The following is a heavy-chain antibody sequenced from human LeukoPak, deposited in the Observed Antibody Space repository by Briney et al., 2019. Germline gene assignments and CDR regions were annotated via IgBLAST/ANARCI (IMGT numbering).Heavy chain of an antibody. D-gene: IGHD2/OR15-2a*01. CDR3: ARGVYSYSTPFDY. J-gene: IGHJ4*02. V-gene: IGHV1-2*02. CDR2: INPNSGGT. Sequence: ASVKVSCKTSGYTFTNYYLHWVRQAPGQGLEWMGWINPNSGGTNYAQKFQGRVTVTRDKSITTTYMELSRLRSDDTAVYYCARGVYSYSTPFDYWGQGALVTVSS. CDR1: GYTFTNYY.